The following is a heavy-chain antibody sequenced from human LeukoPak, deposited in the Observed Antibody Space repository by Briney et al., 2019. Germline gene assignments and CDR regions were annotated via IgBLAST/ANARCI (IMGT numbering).Heavy chain of an antibody. CDR3: ASDSAWNLHGGYLDH. V-gene: IGHV3-7*01. J-gene: IGHJ4*02. CDR1: GFTFSNYW. Sequence: GGSLRLSCAASGFTFSNYWMNWVRQAPGKGREWVANIKEDGSEKFYVDSVKGRFIVSRDNSKNTLYLQMNSLRSEDTAVYYCASDSAWNLHGGYLDHWGQGTLVSVSS. CDR2: IKEDGSEK. D-gene: IGHD2-15*01.